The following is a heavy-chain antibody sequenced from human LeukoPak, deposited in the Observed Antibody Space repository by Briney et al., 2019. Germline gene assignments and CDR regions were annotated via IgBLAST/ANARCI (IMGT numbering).Heavy chain of an antibody. Sequence: GESLKISCKGSGYSFTSYWNGWGRQMPGKGLEWMGIIYPGDYDTRYSPSFQGQVTISAHKSISTAYLQWSSLKASDTAMYYCERHRRGGSGSYYEGGDYWGQGTLVTVSS. J-gene: IGHJ4*02. V-gene: IGHV5-51*01. CDR3: ERHRRGGSGSYYEGGDY. D-gene: IGHD3-10*01. CDR2: IYPGDYDT. CDR1: GYSFTSYW.